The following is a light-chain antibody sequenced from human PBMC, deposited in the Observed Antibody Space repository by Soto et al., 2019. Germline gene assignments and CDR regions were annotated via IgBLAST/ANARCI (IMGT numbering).Light chain of an antibody. CDR3: GSYTTYSPFV. CDR1: RNDIGNYNS. Sequence: QSALTQPASVSGSPGQSITIPCSGTRNDIGNYNSVSWYRQSPGKAPKLIIYGVTNRPSGISDRFSGSKSGNTASLTISGLQPEDEADYYCGSYTTYSPFVFGSGTKVTV. V-gene: IGLV2-14*01. CDR2: GVT. J-gene: IGLJ1*01.